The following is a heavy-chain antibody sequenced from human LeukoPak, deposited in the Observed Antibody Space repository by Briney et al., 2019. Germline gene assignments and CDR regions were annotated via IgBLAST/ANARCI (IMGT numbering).Heavy chain of an antibody. CDR2: ISGSGGST. CDR3: AKSPPHDFWSGYPYYYYYYMDV. Sequence: PGGSLRLSCAVSGFTFSSYAMSWVRQAPGKGLEWVSAISGSGGSTYYADSVMGRCTISRDNSKNTLYLQMNSLRAEDTAVYYCAKSPPHDFWSGYPYYYYYYMDVWGKGTTVTVSS. J-gene: IGHJ6*03. V-gene: IGHV3-23*01. D-gene: IGHD3-3*01. CDR1: GFTFSSYA.